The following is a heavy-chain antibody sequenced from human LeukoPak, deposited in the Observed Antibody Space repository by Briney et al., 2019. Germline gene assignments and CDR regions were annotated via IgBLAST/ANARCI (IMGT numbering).Heavy chain of an antibody. J-gene: IGHJ4*02. CDR2: INPSGGST. Sequence: ASVKVSCKASGGTFSSYAISWVRQAPGQGLEWMGIINPSGGSTSYAQKFQGRVTMTRDTSTSTVYMELSSLRSEDTAVYYCARVLPYCSSTSCWGEGASGYWGQGTLVTVSS. V-gene: IGHV1-46*01. CDR3: ARVLPYCSSTSCWGEGASGY. CDR1: GGTFSSYA. D-gene: IGHD2-2*01.